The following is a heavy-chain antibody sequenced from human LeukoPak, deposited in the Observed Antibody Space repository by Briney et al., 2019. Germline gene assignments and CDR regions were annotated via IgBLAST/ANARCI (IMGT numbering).Heavy chain of an antibody. Sequence: GGSLRLSCAASGFTFSSYSMNWVRQAPGKGLEWVSSISSSSSYIYYADSVKGRFTISRDNAKNSLYLQMNSLRAEDTAVYYCARDQRDYDFWSGYYIDYWGQGTLVTVSS. V-gene: IGHV3-21*01. CDR1: GFTFSSYS. J-gene: IGHJ4*02. D-gene: IGHD3-3*01. CDR2: ISSSSSYI. CDR3: ARDQRDYDFWSGYYIDY.